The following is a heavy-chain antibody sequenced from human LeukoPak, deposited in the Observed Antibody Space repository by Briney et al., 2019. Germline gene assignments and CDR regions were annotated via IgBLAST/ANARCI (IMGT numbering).Heavy chain of an antibody. J-gene: IGHJ3*02. CDR2: IYPGDSDT. CDR1: GYSFTSYW. V-gene: IGHV5-51*01. D-gene: IGHD1-26*01. Sequence: GESLKISCKGSGYSFTSYWIGWVRQMPGKGLEWMGIIYPGDSDTRYSPSFQGQVTISADKSISTAYLQWSSLKASDTAMYYCARRKGSRIVGATGAFDIWGQGTMVTVSS. CDR3: ARRKGSRIVGATGAFDI.